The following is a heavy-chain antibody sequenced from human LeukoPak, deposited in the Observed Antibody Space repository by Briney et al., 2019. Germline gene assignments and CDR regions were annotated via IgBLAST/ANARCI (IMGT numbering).Heavy chain of an antibody. CDR3: ARDRCSGDSCYFDY. D-gene: IGHD2-21*02. Sequence: PGGSLRLSCAASGLTFSTSNMNWVRQAPGKGLEWVSYIDSSNSPIYYADSVKGRFTISRDNGKNSLYLQMNGLRDEDTAVYYCARDRCSGDSCYFDYWGQGTLVTVSS. CDR2: IDSSNSPI. V-gene: IGHV3-48*02. CDR1: GLTFSTSN. J-gene: IGHJ4*02.